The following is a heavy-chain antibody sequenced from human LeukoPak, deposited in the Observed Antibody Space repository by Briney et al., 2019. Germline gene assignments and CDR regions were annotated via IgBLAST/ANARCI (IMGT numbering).Heavy chain of an antibody. D-gene: IGHD3-3*01. V-gene: IGHV3-23*01. Sequence: PGGSLRLSCTASGFTLSSYEMSWIRQAPGKGLEWVSSIDYSGGSTHYADSVMGRFTISRDNSKNTLYLQLNSLSADDTAVYYCARSARLMKGVVEVTALDDWGQGTLVTVSS. CDR1: GFTLSSYE. CDR3: ARSARLMKGVVEVTALDD. J-gene: IGHJ4*02. CDR2: IDYSGGST.